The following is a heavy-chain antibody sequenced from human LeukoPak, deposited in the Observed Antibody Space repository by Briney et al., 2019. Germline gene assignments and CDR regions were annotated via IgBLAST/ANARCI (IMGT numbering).Heavy chain of an antibody. Sequence: GGSLRLSCAASGFTFSSYSMNWVRQAPGKGLEWVSSISSSSSYIYYADSVKGRFTISRDNSKNTLYLQVNSLRAEDTAVYYCAKAYYYGSGSQDLDYWGQGTLVTVSS. D-gene: IGHD3-10*01. V-gene: IGHV3-21*01. CDR3: AKAYYYGSGSQDLDY. CDR1: GFTFSSYS. CDR2: ISSSSSYI. J-gene: IGHJ4*02.